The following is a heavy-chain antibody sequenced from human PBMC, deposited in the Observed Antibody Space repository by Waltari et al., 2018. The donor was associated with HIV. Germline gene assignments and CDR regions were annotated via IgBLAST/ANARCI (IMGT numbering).Heavy chain of an antibody. J-gene: IGHJ6*02. Sequence: EVQLVEYGGGLVQPGGSLILSCAASGFTFSTFWMHWVRQTPGKGLVWVSGINSDGSSTTYADSVKGRFTISRDNPKNTLYLQMSSLRAEDTAVYFCARGRYYGMDVWGQGTTVTVSS. CDR2: INSDGSST. CDR1: GFTFSTFW. V-gene: IGHV3-74*01. CDR3: ARGRYYGMDV.